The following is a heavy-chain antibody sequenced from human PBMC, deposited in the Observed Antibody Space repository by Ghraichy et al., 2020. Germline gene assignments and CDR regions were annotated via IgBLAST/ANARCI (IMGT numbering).Heavy chain of an antibody. V-gene: IGHV4-59*01. CDR1: GGSISSYY. CDR2: IHYSGST. J-gene: IGHJ5*02. D-gene: IGHD1-14*01. Sequence: SQTLSLTCTVSGGSISSYYWSWIRQPPGKGLEWIGYIHYSGSTNYNPSLKSRVTIFVDTSKNQFSLELRSVTAADTAVYYCARIPDHQQGGFGRLDPWGQGTLVVVSS. CDR3: ARIPDHQQGGFGRLDP.